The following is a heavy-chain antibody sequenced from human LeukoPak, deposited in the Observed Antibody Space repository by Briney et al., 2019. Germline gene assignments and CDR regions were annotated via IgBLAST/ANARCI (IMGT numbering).Heavy chain of an antibody. Sequence: GGPLRLSCAESGFTFGDFGMHWVRQAPGKGLEWVSVIYSGGSTYYADSVKGRFTISRDNSKNTLYLQMNSLRAEDTAVYYCARGLLDYWGQGTLVTVSS. CDR1: GFTFGDFG. CDR2: IYSGGST. J-gene: IGHJ4*02. V-gene: IGHV3-53*01. CDR3: ARGLLDY.